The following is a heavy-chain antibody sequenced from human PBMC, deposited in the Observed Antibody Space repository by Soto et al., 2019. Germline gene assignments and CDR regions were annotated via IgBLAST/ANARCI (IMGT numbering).Heavy chain of an antibody. Sequence: PGGSLGLSCAASGVTFDDYAMHWVRQAPGKGLEWVSGISWNSGSIGYADSVKGRFTISRDNAKNSLYLQMNSLRAEDTALYYCAKDMKGYYYYMDVWGKGTTVTVSS. V-gene: IGHV3-9*01. CDR2: ISWNSGSI. CDR3: AKDMKGYYYYMDV. CDR1: GVTFDDYA. J-gene: IGHJ6*03.